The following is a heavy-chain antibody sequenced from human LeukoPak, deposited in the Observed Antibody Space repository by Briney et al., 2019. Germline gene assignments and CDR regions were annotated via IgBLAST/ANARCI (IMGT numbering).Heavy chain of an antibody. CDR3: ARGPPYDILTGYYYYYYYGMDV. CDR2: MNPNSGNT. CDR1: GYTFTSYD. Sequence: ASVKVSCKASGYTFTSYDINWVRQATGQGLEWMGWMNPNSGNTGYAQKFQGRVTMTRNTSISTAYMELSSLRSEDTAVYYCARGPPYDILTGYYYYYYYGMDVWGQGTTVTVSS. J-gene: IGHJ6*02. D-gene: IGHD3-9*01. V-gene: IGHV1-8*01.